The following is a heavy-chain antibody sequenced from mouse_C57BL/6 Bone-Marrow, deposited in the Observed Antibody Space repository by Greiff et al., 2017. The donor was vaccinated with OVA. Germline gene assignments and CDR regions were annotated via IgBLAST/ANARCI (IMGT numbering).Heavy chain of an antibody. Sequence: QVQLQQPGAELVKPGASVKLSCKASGYTFTSYWMQWVKQRPGQGLEWIGEIDPSDSYTNYNQKFKGKATLTVDTSSSTAYMQLSSLTSEDSAVYYCAREIPYYYGSSYRHAMDYWGQGTSVTVSS. CDR3: AREIPYYYGSSYRHAMDY. V-gene: IGHV1-50*01. D-gene: IGHD1-1*01. J-gene: IGHJ4*01. CDR1: GYTFTSYW. CDR2: IDPSDSYT.